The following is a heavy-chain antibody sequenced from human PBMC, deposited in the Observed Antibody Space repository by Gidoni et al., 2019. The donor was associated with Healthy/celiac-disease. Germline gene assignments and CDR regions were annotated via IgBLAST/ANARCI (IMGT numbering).Heavy chain of an antibody. Sequence: EVQLLESGGGLVQPGGSLRLSCAASGFTFSSYAMSWVRQAPVKGLEWVSAISGSGGSTYYADSVKGRFTISRDNSKNTLYLQMNSLRAEDTAVYYCAKGRRGVVVPAAITFDYWGQGTLVTVSS. CDR2: ISGSGGST. D-gene: IGHD2-2*02. CDR3: AKGRRGVVVPAAITFDY. CDR1: GFTFSSYA. J-gene: IGHJ4*02. V-gene: IGHV3-23*01.